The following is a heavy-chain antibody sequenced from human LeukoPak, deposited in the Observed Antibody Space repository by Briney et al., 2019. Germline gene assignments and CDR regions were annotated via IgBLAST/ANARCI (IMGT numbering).Heavy chain of an antibody. CDR1: GGSISSYY. D-gene: IGHD3-16*01. J-gene: IGHJ4*02. V-gene: IGHV4-59*08. CDR2: IYYSGST. Sequence: SGTLSLTCTVSGGSISSYYWSWIRQPPGKGLEWIGYIYYSGSTNYNPSLKSRVTISVDTSKNQFSLKLSSVTAADTAVYYCAANSPGDSSTFQFDYWGQGTLVTVSS. CDR3: AANSPGDSSTFQFDY.